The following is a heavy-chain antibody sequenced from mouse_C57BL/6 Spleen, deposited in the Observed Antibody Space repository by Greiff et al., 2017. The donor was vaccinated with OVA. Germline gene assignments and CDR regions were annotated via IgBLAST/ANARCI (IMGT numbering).Heavy chain of an antibody. CDR2: IYPRSGNT. V-gene: IGHV1-81*01. Sequence: VKLQQSGAELARPGASVKLSCKASGYTFTSYGISWVKQRTGQGLEWIGEIYPRSGNTYYNEKFKGKATLTADKSSSTAYMELRSLTSEDSAVYFCADGSSYYAMDYWGQGTSVTVSS. D-gene: IGHD1-1*01. CDR3: ADGSSYYAMDY. J-gene: IGHJ4*01. CDR1: GYTFTSYG.